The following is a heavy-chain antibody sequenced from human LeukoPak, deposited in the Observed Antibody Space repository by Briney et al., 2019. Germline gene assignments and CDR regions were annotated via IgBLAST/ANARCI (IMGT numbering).Heavy chain of an antibody. J-gene: IGHJ4*02. V-gene: IGHV3-21*01. CDR3: ASGVVATSETPSGFDY. CDR1: GFTFSSYS. Sequence: PGGSLRLSCAASGFTFSSYSMNWVRQAPGKGLEWVSSISSSSSYIYYADSVKGRFTISRDNAKNSLYLQMNSLRAEDTAVYYCASGVVATSETPSGFDYWGQGTLVTVSS. CDR2: ISSSSSYI. D-gene: IGHD5-12*01.